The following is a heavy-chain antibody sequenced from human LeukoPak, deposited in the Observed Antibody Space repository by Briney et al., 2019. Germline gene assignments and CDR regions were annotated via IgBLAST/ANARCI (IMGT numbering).Heavy chain of an antibody. CDR1: GFTVSSNY. J-gene: IGHJ4*02. CDR3: ARDSIRGSWTPYFDY. CDR2: IYSGGST. D-gene: IGHD6-13*01. V-gene: IGHV3-53*04. Sequence: TGGSLRLSCAASGFTVSSNYISWVRQAPGKGLEWVSVIYSGGSTYYADSVKGRFTTSRHNSKNTLYLQMNSLRAEDTAVYYCARDSIRGSWTPYFDYWGQGTLVTVSS.